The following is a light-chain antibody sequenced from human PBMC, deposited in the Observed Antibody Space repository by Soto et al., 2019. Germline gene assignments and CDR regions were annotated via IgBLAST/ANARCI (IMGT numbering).Light chain of an antibody. CDR1: RSNIGAGYD. Sequence: QSVLTQPPSVSGAPGQRVTISCTGSRSNIGAGYDVHWYQQLPGTAPKLLIYGNSNRPSGVPDRFSGSKSGTSASLAITGLQAEDEGDYYCQSYDSSLSVVFGGGTQLTVL. CDR3: QSYDSSLSVV. V-gene: IGLV1-40*01. CDR2: GNS. J-gene: IGLJ2*01.